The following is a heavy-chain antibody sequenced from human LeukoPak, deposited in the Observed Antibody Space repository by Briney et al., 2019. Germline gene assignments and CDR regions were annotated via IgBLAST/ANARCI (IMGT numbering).Heavy chain of an antibody. Sequence: GASVKVSCKDSGGTFSSYAISWVRQAPGQGLEWMGWINPNSGGTNYAQKFQGRVTMTRDTSISTAYMELSRLRSDDTAVYYCARGMDYYDSSGYLRSYYYYMDVWGKGTTVTISS. J-gene: IGHJ6*03. CDR2: INPNSGGT. CDR3: ARGMDYYDSSGYLRSYYYYMDV. V-gene: IGHV1-2*02. D-gene: IGHD3-22*01. CDR1: GGTFSSYA.